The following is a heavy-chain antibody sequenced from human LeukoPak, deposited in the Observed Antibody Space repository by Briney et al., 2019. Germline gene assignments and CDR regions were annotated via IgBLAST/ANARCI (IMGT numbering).Heavy chain of an antibody. CDR3: AKGPQYRIAVAGDNWFDP. D-gene: IGHD6-19*01. CDR2: ISGSGGST. J-gene: IGHJ5*02. Sequence: GGSLRLSCAASGFTFSSCAMSWVRQAPGKGLEWVSAISGSGGSTYYADSAKGRFTISRGNSKNTLYLQMNSLRAEDTAVYYCAKGPQYRIAVAGDNWFDPWGQGTLVTVSS. CDR1: GFTFSSCA. V-gene: IGHV3-23*01.